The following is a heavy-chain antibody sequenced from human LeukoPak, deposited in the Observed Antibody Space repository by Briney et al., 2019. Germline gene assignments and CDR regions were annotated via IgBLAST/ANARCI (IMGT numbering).Heavy chain of an antibody. CDR2: IKQDGSEK. D-gene: IGHD1-26*01. CDR1: GFTFSNYW. Sequence: PGGSLRLSCAASGFTFSNYWMSWVRQSPRRGLEWVANIKQDGSEKYYVDSVKDRFTISRDNAKNSLYLQMNSLRAEDTAVYYCARDKIVGATQFDYWGLGTLVTVSS. V-gene: IGHV3-7*01. J-gene: IGHJ4*02. CDR3: ARDKIVGATQFDY.